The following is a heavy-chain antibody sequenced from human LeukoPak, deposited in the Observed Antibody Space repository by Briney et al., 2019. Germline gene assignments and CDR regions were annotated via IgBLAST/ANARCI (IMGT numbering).Heavy chain of an antibody. D-gene: IGHD3-16*01. CDR3: ARSGGSGFQLDN. CDR1: GFTFSGSA. V-gene: IGHV3-73*01. CDR2: IRSKANSYAT. J-gene: IGHJ4*02. Sequence: GGSLTLSCAASGFTFSGSAMHWVRQASGKGLEWVGRIRSKANSYATAYAASVKGRFTISRDDSKNTAYLQMNSLKTEDTAVYYCARSGGSGFQLDNWGQGTLVTVSS.